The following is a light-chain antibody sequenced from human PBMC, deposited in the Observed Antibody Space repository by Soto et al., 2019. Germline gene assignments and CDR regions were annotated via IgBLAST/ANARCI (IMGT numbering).Light chain of an antibody. V-gene: IGKV2-30*01. CDR3: MQGTHWPYT. J-gene: IGKJ2*01. CDR2: NVS. Sequence: DVVMTQSPLSLPVTLGQPASISCRSSQSLVFSDGNTYLSWFLQRPGQSPRRLIYNVSNRDSGVPDRFSGSGSGTDFTLKISRMEAEDVGVYYCMQGTHWPYTFGQGTKLEIK. CDR1: QSLVFSDGNTY.